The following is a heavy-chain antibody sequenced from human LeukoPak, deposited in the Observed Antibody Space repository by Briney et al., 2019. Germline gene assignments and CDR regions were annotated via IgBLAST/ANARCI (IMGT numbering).Heavy chain of an antibody. CDR3: ARAYYIFGSGSNWFYP. CDR1: GFTVSSNY. J-gene: IGHJ5*02. V-gene: IGHV3-53*01. Sequence: QSGGSLRLSCAASGFTVSSNYMSWVRQAPGKGLEWVSVIYSGGSTYYAASVKSRFTISRDNSKNTLYLQLNSLRAGGTAVYYWARAYYIFGSGSNWFYPCGQGTPVTVS. CDR2: IYSGGST. D-gene: IGHD3-3*01.